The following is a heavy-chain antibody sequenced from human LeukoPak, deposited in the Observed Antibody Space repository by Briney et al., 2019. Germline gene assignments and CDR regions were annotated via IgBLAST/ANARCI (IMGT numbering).Heavy chain of an antibody. Sequence: PSETLSLTCTVSGGSISSYYWSWIRQPPGEGLEWIGEINHSGSTNYNPSLKSRVTISVDTSKNQFSLKLSSVTAADTAVYYCARGGQYSSGWYEYFQHWGQGTLVTVSS. CDR2: INHSGST. CDR1: GGSISSYY. CDR3: ARGGQYSSGWYEYFQH. J-gene: IGHJ1*01. V-gene: IGHV4-34*01. D-gene: IGHD6-19*01.